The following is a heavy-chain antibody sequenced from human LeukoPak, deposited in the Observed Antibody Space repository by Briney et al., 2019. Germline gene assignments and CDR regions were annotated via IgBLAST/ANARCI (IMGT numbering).Heavy chain of an antibody. CDR2: FIPVFGTA. CDR1: GGTFSNYA. D-gene: IGHD6-6*01. V-gene: IGHV1-69*13. CDR3: AKGSSSSDWFDP. Sequence: SVKVSCKASGGTFSNYAISWVRQAPGQGLEWMGGFIPVFGTANYAQKFQGRVTITADESTSTAYMELSSLRSEDTALYYCAKGSSSSDWFDPWGQGTLVTVSS. J-gene: IGHJ5*02.